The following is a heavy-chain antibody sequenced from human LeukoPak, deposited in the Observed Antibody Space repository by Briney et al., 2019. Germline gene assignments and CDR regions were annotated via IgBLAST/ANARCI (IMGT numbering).Heavy chain of an antibody. J-gene: IGHJ4*02. CDR1: GFRFSNYG. V-gene: IGHV3-33*01. CDR3: AREATGTGVDDY. D-gene: IGHD3-3*01. CDR2: IWFDGSNS. Sequence: PGRSLRLSCAASGFRFSNYGMKWVRQAPGKGLEWVAIIWFDGSNSYHADSVEGRFTISRDNSKNTLYLQMNSLRAEDTAVYYCAREATGTGVDDYWGQGTLVTVSS.